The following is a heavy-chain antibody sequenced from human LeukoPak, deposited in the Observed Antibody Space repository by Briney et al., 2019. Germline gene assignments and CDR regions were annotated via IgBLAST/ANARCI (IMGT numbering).Heavy chain of an antibody. V-gene: IGHV1-69*13. CDR2: IIPIFGTA. CDR1: GGTFSSYA. CDR3: ARGTYYYDSSGYYPNFDY. D-gene: IGHD3-22*01. J-gene: IGHJ4*02. Sequence: SVKVSCKASGGTFSSYAISWVRQAPGQGLEWMGGIIPIFGTANYAQKFQGRVTITADESTSTAYMELSSLRSEDTAVYYCARGTYYYDSSGYYPNFDYWGQGTLVTVSS.